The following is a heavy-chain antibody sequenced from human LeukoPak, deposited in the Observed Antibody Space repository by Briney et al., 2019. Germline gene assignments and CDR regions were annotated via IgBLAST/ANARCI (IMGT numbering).Heavy chain of an antibody. V-gene: IGHV3-48*03. J-gene: IGHJ4*02. CDR1: GFPFSVYE. CDR2: IGSSGTTI. Sequence: GGSLRLSCAVSGFPFSVYEMNWVRQAPGKELEWVSNIGSSGTTIYYADSVRGRFSSSRDNAKSSLYLQMISLRVEDTAVFYCGLLAVASAFDYWGQGALVTVSS. CDR3: GLLAVASAFDY. D-gene: IGHD6-19*01.